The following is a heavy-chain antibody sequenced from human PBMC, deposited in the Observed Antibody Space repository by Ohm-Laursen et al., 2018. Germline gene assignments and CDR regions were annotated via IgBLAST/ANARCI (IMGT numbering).Heavy chain of an antibody. CDR1: GGSISSYS. V-gene: IGHV4-59*01. J-gene: IGHJ3*02. CDR2: ISNRGST. CDR3: ARTPDAFDI. Sequence: TLSLTWTVSGGSISSYSWSWIRQPPGKGLEWIGYISNRGSTSYNPSLKSRVTISVDASKNHFSLKLSSVTPADTAVYYCARTPDAFDIWGQGTVVTVSS.